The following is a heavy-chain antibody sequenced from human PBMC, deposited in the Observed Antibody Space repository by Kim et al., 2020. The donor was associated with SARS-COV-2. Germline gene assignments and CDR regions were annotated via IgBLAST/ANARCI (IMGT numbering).Heavy chain of an antibody. Sequence: ASVKDSCKASGYSFRKYYIQRVRQAPGQGPEWLGSINPDSGGTTYAQKFSARVTMTRDTFMNTVYLRLRSLTPDDTAVYYCARDLQGGAGFWATSGFDCW. CDR3: ARDLQGGAGFWATSGFDC. D-gene: IGHD6-13*01. CDR1: GYSFRKYY. V-gene: IGHV1-2*02. J-gene: IGHJ5*01. CDR2: INPDSGGT.